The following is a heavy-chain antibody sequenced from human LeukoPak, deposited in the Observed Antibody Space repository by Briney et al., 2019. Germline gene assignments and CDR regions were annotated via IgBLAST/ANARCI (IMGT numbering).Heavy chain of an antibody. CDR3: GRIPAAGSLKGSFDI. D-gene: IGHD6-13*01. CDR2: IYPGDSDT. Sequence: GESLMISCKGSGYSFTSYWIGWVRQMPGKGLEWMGIIYPGDSDTRYSPSFQGQVTISADKSISTAYLQWSSLKASDSAMYYCGRIPAAGSLKGSFDIWGQGTMVTVSS. J-gene: IGHJ3*02. V-gene: IGHV5-51*01. CDR1: GYSFTSYW.